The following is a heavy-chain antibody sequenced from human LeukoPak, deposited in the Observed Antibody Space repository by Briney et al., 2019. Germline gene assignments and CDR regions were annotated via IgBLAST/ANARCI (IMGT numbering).Heavy chain of an antibody. D-gene: IGHD5-12*01. CDR1: GGSISSSSYY. CDR2: IYYSGST. Sequence: SETLSLTCTVSGGSISSSSYYWGWIRQPPGKGLEWIGSIYYSGSTYYNPSLKSRVTISVDTSKNQFSLKLSSVTAADTAVYYCARWSMSGYVAWGQGTLVTVSS. V-gene: IGHV4-39*07. CDR3: ARWSMSGYVA. J-gene: IGHJ5*02.